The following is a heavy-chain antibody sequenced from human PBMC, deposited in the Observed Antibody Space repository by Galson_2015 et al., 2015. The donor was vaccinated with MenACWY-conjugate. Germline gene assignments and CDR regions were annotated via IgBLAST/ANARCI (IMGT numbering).Heavy chain of an antibody. CDR1: GFTFSAYA. D-gene: IGHD2-15*01. Sequence: SLRLSCAAPGFTFSAYAMHWVRQAPGKGLEWVAVISYDGTRKFYADSVKGRFTISRDNSKNTLYLQMNSLRVEDTAIYYCARGCSGGSCSVYWGQ. V-gene: IGHV3-30-3*01. CDR2: ISYDGTRK. J-gene: IGHJ4*02. CDR3: ARGCSGGSCSVY.